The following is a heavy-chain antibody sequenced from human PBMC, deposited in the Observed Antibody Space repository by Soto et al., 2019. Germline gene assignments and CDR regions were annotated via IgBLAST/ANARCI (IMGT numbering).Heavy chain of an antibody. V-gene: IGHV1-2*02. J-gene: IGHJ4*02. CDR2: IRSNGGDP. CDR3: ARDERSYGEPPFDY. Sequence: XSVKVSCNASGFTFTGYYIHWVRQAPGQGLEWMGWIRSNGGDPKYSQKFQDRVTMTRGTSMNTVYMELSRLRSDDTAVYYCARDERSYGEPPFDYWGQGTLVTVSS. D-gene: IGHD3-16*01. CDR1: GFTFTGYY.